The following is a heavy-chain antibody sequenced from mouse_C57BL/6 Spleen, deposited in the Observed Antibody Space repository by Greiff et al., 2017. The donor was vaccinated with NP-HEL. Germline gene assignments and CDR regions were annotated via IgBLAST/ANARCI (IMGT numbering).Heavy chain of an antibody. Sequence: QVTLKVSGPGILQPSQTLSLTCSFSGFSLSTFGMGVGWIRQPSGKGLEWLAHIWWDDDKYYNPALKSRLTISKDTSKNQVFLKIANVDTADTATYYCARIALGYGSSYWYFDVWGTGTTVTVSS. CDR1: GFSLSTFGMG. CDR2: IWWDDDK. J-gene: IGHJ1*03. D-gene: IGHD1-1*01. V-gene: IGHV8-8*01. CDR3: ARIALGYGSSYWYFDV.